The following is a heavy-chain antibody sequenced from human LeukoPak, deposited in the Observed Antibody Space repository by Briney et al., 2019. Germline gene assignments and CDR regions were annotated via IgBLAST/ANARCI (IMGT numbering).Heavy chain of an antibody. Sequence: SVKVSCKASGGTFSSYAISWVQQAPGQGLEWMGRIIPIFGTANYAQKFQGRVTITTDESTSTAYMELSSLRSEDTAVYYCARDRGYSSGWYGSRDAFDIWGQGTMVTVSS. CDR1: GGTFSSYA. CDR3: ARDRGYSSGWYGSRDAFDI. D-gene: IGHD6-19*01. V-gene: IGHV1-69*05. J-gene: IGHJ3*02. CDR2: IIPIFGTA.